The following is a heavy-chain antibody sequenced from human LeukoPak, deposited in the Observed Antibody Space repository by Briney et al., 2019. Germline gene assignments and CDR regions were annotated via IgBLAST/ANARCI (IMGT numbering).Heavy chain of an antibody. CDR3: ARHEQRSGTYSHDH. CDR1: GYSFTSYW. Sequence: GESLKISCKGFGYSFTSYWISWVRQMPGKGLEWMGRIDPSDSDINYSPSFQGHVTISADKSISTAHLQWSSLKASDTAMYYCARHEQRSGTYSHDHWGQGTLVTVSS. D-gene: IGHD1-26*01. CDR2: IDPSDSDI. V-gene: IGHV5-10-1*01. J-gene: IGHJ4*02.